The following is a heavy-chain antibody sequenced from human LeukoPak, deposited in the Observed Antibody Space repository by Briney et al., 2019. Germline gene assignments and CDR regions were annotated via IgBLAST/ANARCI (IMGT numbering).Heavy chain of an antibody. V-gene: IGHV3-11*04. CDR2: ISSSGSTI. CDR3: ARDRYGLDVDTAMVSEY. Sequence: GGSLRLSCAASGFTFSDYYMSWIRQAPGKGLEWGLYISSSGSTIYYADSVKGRFTISRDNAKNSLYLQMNSLRAEDTAVYYCARDRYGLDVDTAMVSEYWGQGTLVTVSS. CDR1: GFTFSDYY. J-gene: IGHJ4*02. D-gene: IGHD5-18*01.